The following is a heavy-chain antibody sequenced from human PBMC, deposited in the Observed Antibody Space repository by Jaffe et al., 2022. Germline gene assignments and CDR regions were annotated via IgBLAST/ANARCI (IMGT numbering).Heavy chain of an antibody. CDR1: GFTFSSYS. CDR3: ARATNYAFDI. V-gene: IGHV3-74*01. D-gene: IGHD2-8*01. CDR2: IYTDGSGT. J-gene: IGHJ3*02. Sequence: EVQLVESGGGLVQPGGSLRLSCAASGFTFSSYSMHWVRQAPGKGLVWVSRIYTDGSGTTYADSVKGRFTISRDNAKNTLYLQMNSLRAEDTAVYYCARATNYAFDIWGQGTVVTVSS.